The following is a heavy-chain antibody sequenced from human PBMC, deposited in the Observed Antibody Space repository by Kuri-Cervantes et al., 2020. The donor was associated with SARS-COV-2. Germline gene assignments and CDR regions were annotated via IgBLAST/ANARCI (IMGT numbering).Heavy chain of an antibody. Sequence: GASLKISCAASGFTFSDYYMSWIRQAPGKGLEWVSYISSSGSTIYYADSVKGRFTISRDNAKNSLYLQMNSLRAEDTAVYYCARGAHDYYYYGMDVWGQGTTVTVSS. CDR3: ARGAHDYYYYGMDV. J-gene: IGHJ6*02. CDR2: ISSSGSTI. CDR1: GFTFSDYY. V-gene: IGHV3-11*01.